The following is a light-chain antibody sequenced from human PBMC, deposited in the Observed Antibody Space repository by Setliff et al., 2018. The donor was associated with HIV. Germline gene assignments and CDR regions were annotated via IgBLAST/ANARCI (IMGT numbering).Light chain of an antibody. CDR2: DVT. V-gene: IGLV2-14*01. CDR1: SSDIGSYDS. CDR3: SSSTASAPYV. Sequence: QSALTQPASVSGSPGQSITISCTGSSSDIGSYDSISWYQQLPGKAPEVVIFDVTGRPSGVSVRFSGSKSGNTASLTISGLQAEDEGDYYCSSSTASAPYVFGTGTKVTVL. J-gene: IGLJ1*01.